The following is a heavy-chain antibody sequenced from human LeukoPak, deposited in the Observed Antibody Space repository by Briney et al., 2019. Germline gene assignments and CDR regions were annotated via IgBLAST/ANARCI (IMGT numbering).Heavy chain of an antibody. J-gene: IGHJ4*02. CDR2: INPSGGST. CDR3: ARGNPTDYGTFLYYFDY. Sequence: ASVKVSCKASGYTFTTYYMHWVRQAPAQGLEWMGIINPSGGSTSYAQKFQGRVTMTSDTSTTTVYMELSSLRSEDTAVYYCARGNPTDYGTFLYYFDYWGQGTLVSVSS. V-gene: IGHV1-46*01. D-gene: IGHD4-17*01. CDR1: GYTFTTYY.